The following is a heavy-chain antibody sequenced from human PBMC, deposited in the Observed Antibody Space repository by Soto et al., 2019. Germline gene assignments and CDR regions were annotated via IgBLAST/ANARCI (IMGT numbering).Heavy chain of an antibody. CDR3: ARVGGRDYGDYLPYYYGMDV. Sequence: PGGSLRLSCAASGFTFSSYDMHWVRQATGKGLEWVSAIGTAGDTYYPGSVKGRFTISRENAKNSLYLQMNSLRAEDTAVYYCARVGGRDYGDYLPYYYGMDVWGQGTTVTVS. J-gene: IGHJ6*02. D-gene: IGHD4-17*01. CDR1: GFTFSSYD. CDR2: IGTAGDT. V-gene: IGHV3-13*01.